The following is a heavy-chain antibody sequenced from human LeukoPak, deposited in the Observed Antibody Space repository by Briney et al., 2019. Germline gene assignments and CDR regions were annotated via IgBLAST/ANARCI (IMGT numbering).Heavy chain of an antibody. CDR3: ARGYSSYFDP. J-gene: IGHJ5*02. V-gene: IGHV4-31*03. CDR1: GGSISSGGYY. Sequence: SQTLSLTYTVSGGSISSGGYYWSWIRQHPGKGLEWIGYIYYSGSTYYNPSLKSRVTISVDTSKNQFSLKLSSVTAADTAVYYCARGYSSYFDPWGQGTLVTVSS. D-gene: IGHD6-6*01. CDR2: IYYSGST.